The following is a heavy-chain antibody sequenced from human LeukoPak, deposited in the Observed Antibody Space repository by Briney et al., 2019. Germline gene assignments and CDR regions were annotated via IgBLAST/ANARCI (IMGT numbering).Heavy chain of an antibody. Sequence: PSETLSLTCTVSGGSISSYYWSWIRQPPGKGLEWIGYIYYSGSTNYNPSLKSRVTISVHTSKNQFSLKLTPVTAAATAVYYCARGRVPYGDYYYYYGMDFWGQGTTVTVCS. D-gene: IGHD4-17*01. CDR3: ARGRVPYGDYYYYYGMDF. J-gene: IGHJ6*02. CDR2: IYYSGST. V-gene: IGHV4-59*08. CDR1: GGSISSYY.